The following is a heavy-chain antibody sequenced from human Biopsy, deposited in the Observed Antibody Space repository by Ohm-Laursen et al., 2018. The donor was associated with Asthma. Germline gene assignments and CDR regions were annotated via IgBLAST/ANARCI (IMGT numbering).Heavy chain of an antibody. V-gene: IGHV4-30-4*01. Sequence: TLSLTCPVSGGSISSGAYYWSWVRQPPGKGLEWIGYIYYIGSTYYNPSLKSRVVISLDTSKNQFSLKLSSVTAADTAVYFCARRGGVRRYFDYWGQGTLVTVSS. CDR2: IYYIGST. CDR1: GGSISSGAYY. J-gene: IGHJ4*02. D-gene: IGHD3-16*01. CDR3: ARRGGVRRYFDY.